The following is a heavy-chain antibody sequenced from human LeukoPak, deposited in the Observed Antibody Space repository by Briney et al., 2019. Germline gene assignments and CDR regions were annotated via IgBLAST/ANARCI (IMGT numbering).Heavy chain of an antibody. Sequence: SETLSLTCSVSGDSITSYSTYYWGWIRQPPGKGLEWIGSVFYSGTTNYNPSLKSRVTISVDTSKNQFSLKLSSVTAADTAVYYCARDSSTSSKYYYYYMDVWGKGTTVTVSS. V-gene: IGHV4-39*07. J-gene: IGHJ6*03. D-gene: IGHD2-2*01. CDR1: GDSITSYSTYY. CDR2: VFYSGTT. CDR3: ARDSSTSSKYYYYYMDV.